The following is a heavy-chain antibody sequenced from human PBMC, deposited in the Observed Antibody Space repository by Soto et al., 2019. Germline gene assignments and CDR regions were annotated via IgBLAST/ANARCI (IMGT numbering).Heavy chain of an antibody. Sequence: PSETLSLTCTVSGGSISSSSYYWGWIRQPPGKGLEWIGSIYYSGSTYYNPSLKSRVTISVDTSKNQFSLKLSSVTAADTAVYYCARQMYYYDSSGSTEFDYWGQGTLVTVSS. CDR2: IYYSGST. D-gene: IGHD3-22*01. CDR3: ARQMYYYDSSGSTEFDY. V-gene: IGHV4-39*01. CDR1: GGSISSSSYY. J-gene: IGHJ4*02.